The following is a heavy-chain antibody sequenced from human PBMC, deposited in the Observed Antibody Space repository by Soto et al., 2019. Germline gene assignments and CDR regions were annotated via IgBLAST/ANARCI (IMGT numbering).Heavy chain of an antibody. D-gene: IGHD2-2*01. Sequence: EVQLLVSGGGLVQPGGSLRVSCAASGFTFSNYVMSWVRQAPGKGLEWVSAITGSGGDTYHSDSVKGRFTISRDNTVNTLYLQMNSLRAEDTAVYYCAKGSSSSRPYYFDYWGQGSLVTVSS. J-gene: IGHJ4*02. CDR3: AKGSSSSRPYYFDY. CDR1: GFTFSNYV. V-gene: IGHV3-23*01. CDR2: ITGSGGDT.